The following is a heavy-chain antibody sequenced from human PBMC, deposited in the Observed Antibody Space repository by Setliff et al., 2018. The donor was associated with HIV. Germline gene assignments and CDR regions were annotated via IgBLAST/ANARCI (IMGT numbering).Heavy chain of an antibody. CDR1: GYTFSSYG. Sequence: ASVKVSCKASGYTFSSYGITWVRQAPGQGLEWMGWISAYNGNTNYAQKVQGRVIMTTDISTSTAYMELRSLRSDDTAVYYCARDLSGWYYFDYWGQGTQVTVSS. CDR3: ARDLSGWYYFDY. CDR2: ISAYNGNT. D-gene: IGHD6-19*01. V-gene: IGHV1-18*01. J-gene: IGHJ4*02.